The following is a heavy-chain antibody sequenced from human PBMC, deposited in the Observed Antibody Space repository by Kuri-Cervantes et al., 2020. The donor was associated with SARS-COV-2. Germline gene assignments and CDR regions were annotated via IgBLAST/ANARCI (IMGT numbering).Heavy chain of an antibody. Sequence: SETLSLTCTVSGGSVRSGSYYWSWIRQPPGKGLEWLGYMYYTGSTNYNPSLKSRVTISVDTSKNQFSLKLSSVTAADTAAYYCARDLPGYCSGGSCGGQFGYWGQGTLVTVSS. CDR1: GGSVRSGSYY. J-gene: IGHJ4*02. D-gene: IGHD2-15*01. CDR2: MYYTGST. V-gene: IGHV4-61*01. CDR3: ARDLPGYCSGGSCGGQFGY.